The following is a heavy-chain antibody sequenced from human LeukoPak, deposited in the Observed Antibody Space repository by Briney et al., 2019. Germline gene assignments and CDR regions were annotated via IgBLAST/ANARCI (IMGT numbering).Heavy chain of an antibody. CDR3: ARVILSAAAGLLFDY. CDR1: GGTFSSYA. Sequence: ASVKVSCKASGGTFSSYAISWVRQAPGQGLEWMGGIIPIFSTANYAQKFQGRVTITADESTSTAYMELSSLRSEDTAVYYCARVILSAAAGLLFDYWGQGTLVTVSS. V-gene: IGHV1-69*13. J-gene: IGHJ4*02. CDR2: IIPIFSTA. D-gene: IGHD6-13*01.